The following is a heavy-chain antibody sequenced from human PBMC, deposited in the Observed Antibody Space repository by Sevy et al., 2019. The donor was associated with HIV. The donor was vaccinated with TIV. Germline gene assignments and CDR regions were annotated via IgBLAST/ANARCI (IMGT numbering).Heavy chain of an antibody. Sequence: GGSLRLSCAASGFTFSDYFMGWVRQAPGKGLEWVVNVDQDGSQKNYVASVKGRFTVSRDNAKNSLYLQMNRLRVDDTAVYYCARELWPGDYWGQGTLVTVSS. CDR1: GFTFSDYF. D-gene: IGHD2-21*01. V-gene: IGHV3-7*01. CDR3: ARELWPGDY. CDR2: VDQDGSQK. J-gene: IGHJ4*02.